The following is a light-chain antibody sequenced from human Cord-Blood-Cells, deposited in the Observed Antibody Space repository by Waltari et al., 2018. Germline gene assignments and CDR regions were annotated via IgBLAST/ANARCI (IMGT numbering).Light chain of an antibody. CDR1: QSISSY. CDR3: QQSYSTPLT. J-gene: IGKJ4*02. CDR2: AAS. V-gene: IGKV1-39*01. Sequence: DIQMTQSPSSLSASVGDRVTITCRASQSISSYLNWYQQKPGKAPKLLIYAASSLQSGVPSRFSGRGSGTDVTLTISSLQPEDFATYYCQQSYSTPLTCGGGTKVEIK.